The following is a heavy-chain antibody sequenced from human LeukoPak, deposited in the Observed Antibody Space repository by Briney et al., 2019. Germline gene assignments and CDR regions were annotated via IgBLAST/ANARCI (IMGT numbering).Heavy chain of an antibody. CDR2: IYYSGNT. J-gene: IGHJ4*02. Sequence: KPSETLSLTCSVSGGSITPYYWSWIRQPPGKGLEWIAYIYYSGNTNHNPSLKSRVTISVDTSKNQFSLKLRSVTAEDTAVSYCARDHGSGGGFDYWGQGTLVTVSS. CDR1: GGSITPYY. D-gene: IGHD6-19*01. V-gene: IGHV4-59*01. CDR3: ARDHGSGGGFDY.